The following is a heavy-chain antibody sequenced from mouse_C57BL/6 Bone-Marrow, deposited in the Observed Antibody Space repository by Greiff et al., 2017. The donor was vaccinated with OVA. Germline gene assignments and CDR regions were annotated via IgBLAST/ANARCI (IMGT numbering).Heavy chain of an antibody. Sequence: EVKLMESGGGLVQPGGSLKLSCAASGFTFSDYYMYWVRQTPEKRLEWVAYISNGGGSTYYPDTVKGRFTISRDNAKNTLYLQMSRLKSEDTAMYYCARHGFGVIPTVVAPSAMDYWGQGTSVTVSS. CDR1: GFTFSDYY. CDR3: ARHGFGVIPTVVAPSAMDY. CDR2: ISNGGGST. V-gene: IGHV5-12*01. J-gene: IGHJ4*01. D-gene: IGHD1-1*01.